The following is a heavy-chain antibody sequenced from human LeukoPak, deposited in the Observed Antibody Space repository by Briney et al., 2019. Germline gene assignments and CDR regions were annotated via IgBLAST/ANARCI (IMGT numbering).Heavy chain of an antibody. D-gene: IGHD4-4*01. J-gene: IGHJ4*02. CDR3: ARDYSNYGGGFDY. V-gene: IGHV3-48*04. CDR1: GFTFSSYS. CDR2: ISSSTSTI. Sequence: GGSLRLSCAASGFTFSSYSMNWVRQAPGKGLEWVSYISSSTSTIYYADSVKGRFTISRDSAKHSLYLQMNSLRAEDTAVYYCARDYSNYGGGFDYWGQGILVTVSS.